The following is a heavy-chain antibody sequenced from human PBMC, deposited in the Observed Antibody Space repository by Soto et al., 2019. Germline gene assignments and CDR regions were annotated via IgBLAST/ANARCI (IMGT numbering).Heavy chain of an antibody. CDR3: ARDRASAAYYYYGMDV. CDR2: IYYSGST. D-gene: IGHD2-15*01. Sequence: QVQLQESGPGLVKASQTLSLTCTVSGGSISSGGYYWSWIRQHPGKGLEWIGYIYYSGSTYYNPSLKSRVTISVDTSKNQFSLKLSSVTAADTAVYYCARDRASAAYYYYGMDVWGQGTTVTVSS. V-gene: IGHV4-31*03. CDR1: GGSISSGGYY. J-gene: IGHJ6*02.